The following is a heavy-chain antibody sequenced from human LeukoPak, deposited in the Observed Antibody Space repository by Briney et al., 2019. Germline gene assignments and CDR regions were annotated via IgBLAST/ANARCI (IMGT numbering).Heavy chain of an antibody. Sequence: SETLSLTRSASGASIRDSSYYWALIRQPPGKGLEWIGSIYYSGSTYYNPSLQSRLTMSVDTSKNQFSLNLRSVTAADTAIYYCARQVATIYHGFDIWGQGTMITISS. V-gene: IGHV4-39*01. D-gene: IGHD5-12*01. CDR3: ARQVATIYHGFDI. CDR2: IYYSGST. CDR1: GASIRDSSYY. J-gene: IGHJ3*02.